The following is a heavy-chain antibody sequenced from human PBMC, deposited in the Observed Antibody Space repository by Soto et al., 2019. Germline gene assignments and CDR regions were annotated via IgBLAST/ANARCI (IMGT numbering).Heavy chain of an antibody. Sequence: QVQLVQSGAEVKKPGSSVKVSGKGSGGTCNRYTITWVRQSPGQGLEWMGRIIPMFGIASYAQNFQGRVTITAYKSTRTGYMELSSLRSEDTAVSYCARDSGRSNVVPAAISAVDLWAQGTTVTVSS. CDR1: GGTCNRYT. D-gene: IGHD2-2*01. CDR2: IIPMFGIA. CDR3: ARDSGRSNVVPAAISAVDL. V-gene: IGHV1-69*08. J-gene: IGHJ6*02.